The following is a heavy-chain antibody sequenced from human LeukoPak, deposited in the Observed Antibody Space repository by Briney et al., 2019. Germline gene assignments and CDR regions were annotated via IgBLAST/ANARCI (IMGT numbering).Heavy chain of an antibody. CDR2: ISSSSSYI. Sequence: GGSLRLSCAASGFTFSSYAMSWVRQAPGKGLEWVSSISSSSSYIYYADSVKGRFTISRDNAKNSLYLQMNSLRAEDTAVYYCARDLSGRLKYLDYWGQGTLVTVSS. J-gene: IGHJ4*02. V-gene: IGHV3-21*01. CDR1: GFTFSSYA. D-gene: IGHD6-19*01. CDR3: ARDLSGRLKYLDY.